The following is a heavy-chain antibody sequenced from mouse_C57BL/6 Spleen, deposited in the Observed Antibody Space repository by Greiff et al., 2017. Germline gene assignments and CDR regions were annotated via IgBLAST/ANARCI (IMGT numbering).Heavy chain of an antibody. J-gene: IGHJ3*01. CDR1: GFSLTSYG. CDR2: IWSGGST. Sequence: QVQLQQSGPGLVQPSQSLSITCTVSGFSLTSYGVHWVRQSPGKGLEWLGVIWSGGSTDYNAAFISRLSISKDNSKSQVFFKMNSLQADDTAIYYCARNGLDYDGFAYWGQGTLVTVSA. D-gene: IGHD2-4*01. V-gene: IGHV2-2*01. CDR3: ARNGLDYDGFAY.